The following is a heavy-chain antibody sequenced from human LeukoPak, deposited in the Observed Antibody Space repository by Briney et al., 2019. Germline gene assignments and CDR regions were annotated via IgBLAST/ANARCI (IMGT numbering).Heavy chain of an antibody. Sequence: ASVKVSCKATGYSITRYFLHWVRQAPGQGLEWMGIINPSGGSTNYAQKFQGRVTVTRDTSTSTVYMELSSLRSEDTAVYYCARTDYNDSSAYYDYWGQGSLVTVSS. V-gene: IGHV1-46*01. CDR3: ARTDYNDSSAYYDY. CDR2: INPSGGST. CDR1: GYSITRYF. J-gene: IGHJ4*02. D-gene: IGHD3-22*01.